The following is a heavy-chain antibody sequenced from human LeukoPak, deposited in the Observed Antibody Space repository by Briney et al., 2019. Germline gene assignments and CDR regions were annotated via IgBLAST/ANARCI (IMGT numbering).Heavy chain of an antibody. V-gene: IGHV3-21*01. CDR2: IYRSSTNI. J-gene: IGHJ4*02. CDR1: GFTFSSYI. Sequence: GGSLRLSCAASGFTFSSYIMNWVRQPPGKGLEWVASIYRSSTNIHYPASENGRFTIFRANDRNSPLLQMTIMRAEDTAIYYCASDEGNYFDYWGQGTLVTVSS. CDR3: ASDEGNYFDY.